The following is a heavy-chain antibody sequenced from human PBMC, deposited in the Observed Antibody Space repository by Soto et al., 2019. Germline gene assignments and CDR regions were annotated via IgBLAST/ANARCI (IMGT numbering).Heavy chain of an antibody. V-gene: IGHV4-34*01. J-gene: IGHJ5*02. CDR1: GGSFSGYY. CDR2: INHSGST. Sequence: QVQLQQWGAGLLKPSETLSLTCAVYGGSFSGYYWSWIRQPPGKGLEWIGEINHSGSTNYNPSLKSRAPLSADTAKNQFSQKLSPVTAADTAVYYCARPRGGDWRNYWFDPWGQGTLVTVSS. D-gene: IGHD2-21*02. CDR3: ARPRGGDWRNYWFDP.